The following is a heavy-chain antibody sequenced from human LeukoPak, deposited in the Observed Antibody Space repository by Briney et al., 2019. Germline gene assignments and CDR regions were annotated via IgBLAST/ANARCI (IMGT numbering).Heavy chain of an antibody. CDR3: AREYGSGSYYYYYGMDV. V-gene: IGHV1-69*04. J-gene: IGHJ6*02. Sequence: SVKVSCKASGGTFSSYTISWVRQAPGQGLEWMGRIIPILGLANYAQKFQGRATITADKSTSTAYMELSSLRSEDTAAYYCAREYGSGSYYYYYGMDVWGQGTTVTVSS. CDR2: IIPILGLA. D-gene: IGHD3-10*01. CDR1: GGTFSSYT.